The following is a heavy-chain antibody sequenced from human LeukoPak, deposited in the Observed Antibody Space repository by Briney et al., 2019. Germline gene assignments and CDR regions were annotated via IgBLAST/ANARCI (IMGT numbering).Heavy chain of an antibody. CDR1: GGSISGYY. Sequence: SETLSLTCSVSGGSISGYYWTWIRQPPGKGLEWIGYIFYNGSTNYNPSLKSRVTISVDTSKNQFSLKLRSVTAADTAMYYCARHTQQLVPFDYWGRGTLVTVSS. CDR2: IFYNGST. V-gene: IGHV4-59*08. J-gene: IGHJ4*02. D-gene: IGHD6-13*01. CDR3: ARHTQQLVPFDY.